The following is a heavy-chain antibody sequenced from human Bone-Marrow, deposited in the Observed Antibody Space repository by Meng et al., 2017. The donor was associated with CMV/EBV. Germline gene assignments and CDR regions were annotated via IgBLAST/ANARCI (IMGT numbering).Heavy chain of an antibody. D-gene: IGHD6-19*01. V-gene: IGHV1-2*02. CDR1: GYTLTGYY. Sequence: ASVKVSCKASGYTLTGYYMHWVRQAPGQGLEWMGWINPNSGGTNYAQKFQGRVTMTRDTSISTAYMELSRLRSDDTAVYYCARVWGIAVAGTGYWGQGTLVTVSS. CDR2: INPNSGGT. J-gene: IGHJ4*02. CDR3: ARVWGIAVAGTGY.